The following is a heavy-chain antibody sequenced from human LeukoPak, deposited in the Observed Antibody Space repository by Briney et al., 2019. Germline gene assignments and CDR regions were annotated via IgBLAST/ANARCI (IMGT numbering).Heavy chain of an antibody. D-gene: IGHD5-12*01. CDR2: IYHSGST. Sequence: PSETLSLTCAVSGGSISSGGYSWSWIRQPPGKGLEWIGYIYHSGSTYYNPSLKSRVTISVDRSKNQFSLKLSSVTAADTAVYYCARDLDIVATLSPPHAFDIWGQGTMVTVSS. CDR3: ARDLDIVATLSPPHAFDI. J-gene: IGHJ3*02. CDR1: GGSISSGGYS. V-gene: IGHV4-30-2*01.